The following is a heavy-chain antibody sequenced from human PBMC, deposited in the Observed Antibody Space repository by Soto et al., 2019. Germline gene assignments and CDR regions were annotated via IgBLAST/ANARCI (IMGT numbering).Heavy chain of an antibody. D-gene: IGHD2-2*02. V-gene: IGHV1-18*04. CDR3: ARSRYCSSTSCYTKPKWDFDY. CDR2: ISAHNGNP. J-gene: IGHJ4*02. Sequence: QIQLVQSGAEVKKPGASVKVSCKASGYTFTTYGISWVRQAPGQGLEWMGWISAHNGNPHYAQKLQGRVTMTTDTSTSTAYMELRSLRSDDTAVYYCARSRYCSSTSCYTKPKWDFDYWGQGTLVTVSS. CDR1: GYTFTTYG.